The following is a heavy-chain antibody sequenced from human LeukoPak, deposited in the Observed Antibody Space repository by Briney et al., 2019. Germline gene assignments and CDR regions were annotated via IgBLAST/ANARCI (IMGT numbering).Heavy chain of an antibody. CDR3: AIWFPLPFTGL. V-gene: IGHV4-39*01. J-gene: IGHJ4*02. CDR1: GGSISSSSYY. Sequence: PSETLSLTCTVSGGSISSSSYYWGWIRQPPGKGLEWIGSIYYSGSTYYNPSLKSRVTISVDTSKNQFSLKLSSVTAADTAVYYCAIWFPLPFTGLWGQGTLVTVSS. D-gene: IGHD3-10*01. CDR2: IYYSGST.